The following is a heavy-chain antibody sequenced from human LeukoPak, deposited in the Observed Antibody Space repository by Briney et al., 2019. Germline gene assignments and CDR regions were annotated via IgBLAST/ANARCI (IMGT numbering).Heavy chain of an antibody. CDR1: GFPFSSYE. CDR2: ISSGGGTI. V-gene: IGHV3-48*03. Sequence: GGSLRLSCAASGFPFSSYEMNWVRQAPGKGLEWVSYISSGGGTIYYADSMKGRFTISRDNAKDSLYLQMNSLRAEDTAVYYCARRRGYYFDYWGQGTLVTVSS. J-gene: IGHJ4*02. CDR3: ARRRGYYFDY. D-gene: IGHD3-22*01.